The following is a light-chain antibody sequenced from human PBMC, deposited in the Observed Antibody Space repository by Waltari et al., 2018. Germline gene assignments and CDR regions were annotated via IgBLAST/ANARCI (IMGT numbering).Light chain of an antibody. CDR2: DNN. CDR1: SPNIGNNY. J-gene: IGLJ2*01. CDR3: GTWDSGLSAVV. V-gene: IGLV1-51*01. Sequence: QSVLTQPPSVSAAPGRKVTISCSGSSPNIGNNYVSWYQHFPGTAPKLLIYDNNQRPSGIADRFSGSKSGTSATLGITGLQTGDEADYYCGTWDSGLSAVVFGGGTKLTVL.